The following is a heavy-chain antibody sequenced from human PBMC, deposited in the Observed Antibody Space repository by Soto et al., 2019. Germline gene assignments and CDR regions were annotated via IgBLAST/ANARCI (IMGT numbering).Heavy chain of an antibody. D-gene: IGHD3-10*01. CDR3: AREGVLLWFGEPLRGMDV. CDR1: GGSVSSGSYY. Sequence: SETLSFTCTVSGGSVSSGSYYWSWIRQPPGKGLEWIGYIYYSGSTNYNPSLKSRVTISVDTSKNQFSLKLSSVTAADTAVYYCAREGVLLWFGEPLRGMDVWGQGTTVTVSS. J-gene: IGHJ6*02. V-gene: IGHV4-61*01. CDR2: IYYSGST.